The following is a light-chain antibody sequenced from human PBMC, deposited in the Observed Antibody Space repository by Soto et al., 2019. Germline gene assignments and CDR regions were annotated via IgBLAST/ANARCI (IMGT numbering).Light chain of an antibody. Sequence: DIQLTQSPSFLSASVGDRVTITCRASQGISSYLAWYQQKPGKAPKVLIYGASTLQSGVPSRFSGSGSVTEFTLTISSLQPEDFATYYCQQLNSYPWTFGQGTKVEIK. CDR1: QGISSY. V-gene: IGKV1-9*01. J-gene: IGKJ1*01. CDR3: QQLNSYPWT. CDR2: GAS.